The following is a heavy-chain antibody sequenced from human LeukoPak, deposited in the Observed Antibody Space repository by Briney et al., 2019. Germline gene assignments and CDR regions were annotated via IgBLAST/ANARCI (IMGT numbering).Heavy chain of an antibody. Sequence: GGSLRLSCAASGFTFSSYGMHWVRQAPGKGLEWVAVISYDGSNKYYADSVKGRFTISRDNSKNTLYLQMNSLRAEDTAVYYCAKGGGVEWEPLTYWGQGTLVTVSS. J-gene: IGHJ4*02. V-gene: IGHV3-30*18. D-gene: IGHD1-26*01. CDR1: GFTFSSYG. CDR2: ISYDGSNK. CDR3: AKGGGVEWEPLTY.